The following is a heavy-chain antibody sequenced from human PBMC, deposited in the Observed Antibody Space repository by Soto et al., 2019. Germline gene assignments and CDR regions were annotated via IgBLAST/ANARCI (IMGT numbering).Heavy chain of an antibody. CDR1: GFTFSSYG. J-gene: IGHJ4*02. Sequence: GSMRLSCAASGFTFSSYGMHWVRQAPGKGLEWVAVISYDGSNKYYADSVKGRFTISRDNSKNTLYLQMNSLRAEDTAVYYCAKLAAHRADYWGQGTLVTVSS. CDR2: ISYDGSNK. V-gene: IGHV3-30*18. CDR3: AKLAAHRADY. D-gene: IGHD6-13*01.